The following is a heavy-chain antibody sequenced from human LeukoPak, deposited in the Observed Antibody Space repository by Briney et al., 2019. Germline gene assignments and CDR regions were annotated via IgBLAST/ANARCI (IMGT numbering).Heavy chain of an antibody. D-gene: IGHD1-14*01. J-gene: IGHJ4*02. CDR3: ARTRTGGY. CDR1: GFRFSNYW. V-gene: IGHV3-7*01. Sequence: GGSLRLSCAASGFRFSNYWMTWVRQAPGKGLEWVANIKQDGSEKYYVDSVKGRFTISRDNAKNSLYLQMNSLRAEDTAVYYCARTRTGGYWGQGTLVTVSS. CDR2: IKQDGSEK.